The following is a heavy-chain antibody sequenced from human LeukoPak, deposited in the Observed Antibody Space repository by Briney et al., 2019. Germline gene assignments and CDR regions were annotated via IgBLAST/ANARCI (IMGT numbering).Heavy chain of an antibody. CDR1: GYAFTSYG. CDR3: AIGGGTMVRGAPFS. D-gene: IGHD3-10*01. Sequence: ASVKVSCKASGYAFTSYGISWVRQAPGQGLEWMGWISAYNGNTNYAQKLQGRVTMTTDTSTSTAYMELRSLRSDDTAVYYCAIGGGTMVRGAPFSWGQGTLVTVSS. V-gene: IGHV1-18*01. J-gene: IGHJ4*02. CDR2: ISAYNGNT.